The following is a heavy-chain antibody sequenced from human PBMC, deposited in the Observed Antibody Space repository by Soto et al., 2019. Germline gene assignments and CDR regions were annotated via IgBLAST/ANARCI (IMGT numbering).Heavy chain of an antibody. J-gene: IGHJ6*02. V-gene: IGHV3-23*01. CDR3: AKESISTSSLYYYYGMDV. CDR1: GFTFSSYA. CDR2: ISGSGGST. D-gene: IGHD2-2*01. Sequence: SLRLSCAASGFTFSSYAMSWVRQAPGKGLEWVSAISGSGGSTYYADSVKGRFTISRDNSKNTLYLQMNSLRAEDTAVYYCAKESISTSSLYYYYGMDVWGQGTTVTVSS.